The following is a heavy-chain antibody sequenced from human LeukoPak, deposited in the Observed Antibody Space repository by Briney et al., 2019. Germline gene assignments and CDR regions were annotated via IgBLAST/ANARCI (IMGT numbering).Heavy chain of an antibody. Sequence: GGSLRLSCAASGFTFSNHWMSWVRQAPGRGLEWVANIKQDGSERYYVDSVKGRFTISRDNAKNSLYLQMDSLRAEDTAVYYCARAAHSSSAFWGQGTLVTVSS. CDR1: GFTFSNHW. V-gene: IGHV3-7*01. CDR2: IKQDGSER. CDR3: ARAAHSSSAF. D-gene: IGHD6-13*01. J-gene: IGHJ4*02.